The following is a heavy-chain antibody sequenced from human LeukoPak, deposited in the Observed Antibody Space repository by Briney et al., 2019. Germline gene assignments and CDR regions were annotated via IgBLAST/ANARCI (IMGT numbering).Heavy chain of an antibody. CDR1: GGTFSSYA. CDR2: IIPIFGIA. Sequence: SVKVSCKASGGTFSSYAISWVRQAPGQGLEWMGGIIPIFGIANYAQKFQGRVTITADKSTSTAYMELSSLRSEDTAVYYCASSRSSDRTVNFDYWGQGTLVTVSS. D-gene: IGHD1-14*01. V-gene: IGHV1-69*10. CDR3: ASSRSSDRTVNFDY. J-gene: IGHJ4*02.